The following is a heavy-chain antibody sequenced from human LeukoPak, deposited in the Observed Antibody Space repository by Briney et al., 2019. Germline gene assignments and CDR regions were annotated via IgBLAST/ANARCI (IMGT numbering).Heavy chain of an antibody. CDR2: ISGSGGST. Sequence: GGSLRLSCAASGFTFSSYAMSWVRQAPGKGLEWVSPISGSGGSTYYADSVKGRFTISRDNSKNTLYLQMNSLRAEDTAVYYCAKVAWSGYSSGWYDYWGQGTLVTVSS. D-gene: IGHD6-19*01. CDR1: GFTFSSYA. CDR3: AKVAWSGYSSGWYDY. J-gene: IGHJ4*02. V-gene: IGHV3-23*01.